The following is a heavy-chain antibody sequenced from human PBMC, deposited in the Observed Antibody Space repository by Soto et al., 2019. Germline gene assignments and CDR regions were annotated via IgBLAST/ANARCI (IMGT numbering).Heavy chain of an antibody. D-gene: IGHD5-12*01. CDR2: ISGSGGST. CDR1: GFTFSSYA. Sequence: EVQLLESGGGLVQPGGSLRLSCAASGFTFSSYAMSWVRQAPGKGLEWVSAISGSGGSTYYADSVKGRFTISRDNSRNRPYLQMNRLRAEDTAVYYCAKSRYNDGYNLNFPFDCWGQGTLVTVAS. CDR3: AKSRYNDGYNLNFPFDC. J-gene: IGHJ4*02. V-gene: IGHV3-23*01.